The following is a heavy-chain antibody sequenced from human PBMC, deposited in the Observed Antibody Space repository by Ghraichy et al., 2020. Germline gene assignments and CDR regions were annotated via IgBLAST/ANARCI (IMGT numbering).Heavy chain of an antibody. V-gene: IGHV3-66*02. Sequence: GGSLRLSCAASGFSVTSHYMSWVRQAPGKRLEWVSSISSGGATDYKDTVKGRFTISRDNSENTLYLQMNSLRVDDTAVYYCARGGIYSTLTFDSWGQGTLATVSS. D-gene: IGHD2-2*01. CDR2: ISSGGAT. J-gene: IGHJ4*02. CDR1: GFSVTSHY. CDR3: ARGGIYSTLTFDS.